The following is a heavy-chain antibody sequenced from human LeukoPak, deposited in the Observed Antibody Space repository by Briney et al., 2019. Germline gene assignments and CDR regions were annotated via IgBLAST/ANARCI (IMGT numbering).Heavy chain of an antibody. CDR2: IRSKANSYAT. Sequence: PGGSLRLSCAASGFTFSGSAMHWVRQASGKGLEWVGRIRSKANSYATAYAASVKGRFTISRDDSKNTLYLHMNSLRAEDTAIYYCGKDWSEVEAADWFDPRGQGTLVTVSS. CDR3: GKDWSEVEAADWFDP. D-gene: IGHD2-15*01. V-gene: IGHV3-73*01. J-gene: IGHJ5*02. CDR1: GFTFSGSA.